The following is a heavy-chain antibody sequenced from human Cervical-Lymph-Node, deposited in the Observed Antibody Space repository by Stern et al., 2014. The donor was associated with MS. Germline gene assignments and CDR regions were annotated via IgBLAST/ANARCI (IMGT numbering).Heavy chain of an antibody. CDR3: ASAYSSSHYYFDY. J-gene: IGHJ4*02. D-gene: IGHD6-13*01. Sequence: VQLVESGGCVVQPGRSLRLSCAASGFSFSRYAMHWVRQAPGKVLEWVAVMGYDGSNPSYADSVTCRFAIARNNFKNTLYLERNSLRAEDTAVYYCASAYSSSHYYFDYWGQGTLVTVSS. V-gene: IGHV3-33*01. CDR1: GFSFSRYA. CDR2: MGYDGSNP.